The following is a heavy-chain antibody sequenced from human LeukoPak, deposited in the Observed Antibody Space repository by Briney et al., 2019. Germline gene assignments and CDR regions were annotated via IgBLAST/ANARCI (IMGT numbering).Heavy chain of an antibody. D-gene: IGHD3-22*01. CDR1: GYTFTAYY. J-gene: IGHJ3*02. CDR3: ARDYYDSSGFGAFDI. V-gene: IGHV1-2*02. Sequence: ASVTVSCKASGYTFTAYYMHWVRQAPGQGLEWMGWINPNSGGTNYAQKFQGRVTMTRDTSISTAYMELSRLRSDDTAVYYCARDYYDSSGFGAFDIWGQGTMVTVSS. CDR2: INPNSGGT.